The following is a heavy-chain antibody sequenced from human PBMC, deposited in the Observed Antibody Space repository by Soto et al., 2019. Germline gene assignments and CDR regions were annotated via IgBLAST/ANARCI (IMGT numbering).Heavy chain of an antibody. V-gene: IGHV3-23*01. CDR3: AKGGAQLLHYNWFDP. Sequence: EVQLLESGGGLVQPGGSLRLSCAASGFTFSSYAMSWVRQAPGKRLEWVSAISGSGGSTYYADSVKGRFTISRDNSKNTLYLQMNSLRAEDTAVYYCAKGGAQLLHYNWFDPWGQGTLVTVSS. D-gene: IGHD2-2*01. CDR2: ISGSGGST. CDR1: GFTFSSYA. J-gene: IGHJ5*02.